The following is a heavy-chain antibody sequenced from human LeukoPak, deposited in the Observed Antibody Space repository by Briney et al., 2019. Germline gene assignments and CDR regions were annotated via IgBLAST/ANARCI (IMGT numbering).Heavy chain of an antibody. V-gene: IGHV2-5*02. Sequence: SGPTLVEPTQTLTLTCTFSGFSLTTYGVGVGWIRQPPGKALEGLALIYWDDEKRYRPSLRTRLTITKDTSQSQVVLTLSNMDPVDTATYYCAHLNFYTDGGYYGAFDYWGQGTLVTVSS. CDR2: IYWDDEK. J-gene: IGHJ4*02. CDR1: GFSLTTYGVG. D-gene: IGHD2-8*01. CDR3: AHLNFYTDGGYYGAFDY.